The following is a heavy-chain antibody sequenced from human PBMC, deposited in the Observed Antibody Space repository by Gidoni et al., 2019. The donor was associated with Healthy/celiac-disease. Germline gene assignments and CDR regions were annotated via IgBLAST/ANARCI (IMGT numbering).Heavy chain of an antibody. D-gene: IGHD1-26*01. V-gene: IGHV3-23*01. Sequence: EVQLLESGGGLVQPGGSLRLSCAASGFTFSSYAMSWVRQAPGKGLGWVLAISGSGGSTYYADSVKGRFTISRANSKNTLYLQMHSLRAEDTAVYYCAKDRSTTQSINWFDPWGQGTLVTVSS. CDR1: GFTFSSYA. CDR3: AKDRSTTQSINWFDP. CDR2: ISGSGGST. J-gene: IGHJ5*02.